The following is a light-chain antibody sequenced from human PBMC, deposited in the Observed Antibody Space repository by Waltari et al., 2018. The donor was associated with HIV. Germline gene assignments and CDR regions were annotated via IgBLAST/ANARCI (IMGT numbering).Light chain of an antibody. Sequence: DIQMTQSPSTLSASVGDRVTITCRASQSIDTSLVWYQQKPGKAPKVLIYRASGLESGVPSRFSGSGSGTEFTLTITSLQPDDFATYYCQNYKRYPFTFGPGTKVDIK. CDR2: RAS. CDR3: QNYKRYPFT. V-gene: IGKV1-5*03. J-gene: IGKJ3*01. CDR1: QSIDTS.